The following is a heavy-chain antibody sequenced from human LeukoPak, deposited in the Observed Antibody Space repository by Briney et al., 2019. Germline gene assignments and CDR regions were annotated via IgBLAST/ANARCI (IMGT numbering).Heavy chain of an antibody. Sequence: SETLSLTCTVSGGSISSGGYYWSWIRQHPGKGLEWIGYIYYTGSTYYNPSLESRVTTSVDTSKSQFSLKLGSVTAADTAVYYCAGTYMSYFDYWGQGTLVTASS. CDR2: IYYTGST. D-gene: IGHD2-2*02. V-gene: IGHV4-31*03. CDR1: GGSISSGGYY. CDR3: AGTYMSYFDY. J-gene: IGHJ4*02.